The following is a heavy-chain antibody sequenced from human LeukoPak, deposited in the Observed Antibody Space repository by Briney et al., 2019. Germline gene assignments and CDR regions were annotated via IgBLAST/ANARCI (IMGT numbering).Heavy chain of an antibody. CDR2: ISVSGGST. V-gene: IGHV3-23*01. CDR1: GLTFSSYA. CDR3: AKDATLG. J-gene: IGHJ4*02. Sequence: PGGSLRLSCAASGLTFSSYAMSWVRQAPGKGLEWVSAISVSGGSTYYPASVKGRFTISRDNSKNTLYLQMKSLSADDTAVYYCAKDATLGWGQETLVTASP.